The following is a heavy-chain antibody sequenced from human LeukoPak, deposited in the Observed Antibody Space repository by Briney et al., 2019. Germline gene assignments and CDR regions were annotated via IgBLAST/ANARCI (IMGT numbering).Heavy chain of an antibody. CDR3: ARGPSGWYSLDDNNWFDP. CDR1: GYTFSGYY. D-gene: IGHD6-19*01. V-gene: IGHV1-2*02. Sequence: ASVKVSCKASGYTFSGYYMHWVRQAPGQGLEWMGWINPNSGGTNYAQKFQGRVTMTRDTSISTAYMELSRLRSDDTAVYYCARGPSGWYSLDDNNWFDPWGQGTLVTVSS. CDR2: INPNSGGT. J-gene: IGHJ5*02.